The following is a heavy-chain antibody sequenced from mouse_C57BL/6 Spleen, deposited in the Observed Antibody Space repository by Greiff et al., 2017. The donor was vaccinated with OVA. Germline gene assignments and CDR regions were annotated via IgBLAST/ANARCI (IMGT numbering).Heavy chain of an antibody. CDR1: GFNIKDDY. J-gene: IGHJ2*01. Sequence: EVQLQQSGAELVRPGASVKLSCTASGFNIKDDYMHWVKQRPEQGLEWIGWIDPENGDTEYASKFQGKATITADTSSNTAYLQLSSLTSEDTAVYYCTTGVYGNYPDYWGQGTTLTVSS. CDR2: IDPENGDT. CDR3: TTGVYGNYPDY. D-gene: IGHD2-1*01. V-gene: IGHV14-4*01.